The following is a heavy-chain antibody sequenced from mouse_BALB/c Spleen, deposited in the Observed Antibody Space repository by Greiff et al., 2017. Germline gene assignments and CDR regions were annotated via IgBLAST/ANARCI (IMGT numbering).Heavy chain of an antibody. Sequence: QVQLKQSGAELARPGASVKLSCKASGYTFTSYWMQWVKQRPGQGLEWIGAIYPGDGDTRYTQKFKGKATLTAAKSSSTAYMQLSSLASEDSAVYCCARRYYGYFDYWGQGTTLTVSS. V-gene: IGHV1-87*01. D-gene: IGHD1-1*02. CDR1: GYTFTSYW. CDR2: IYPGDGDT. CDR3: ARRYYGYFDY. J-gene: IGHJ2*01.